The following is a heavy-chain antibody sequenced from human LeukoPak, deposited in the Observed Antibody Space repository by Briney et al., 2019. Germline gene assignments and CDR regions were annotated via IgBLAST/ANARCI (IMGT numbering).Heavy chain of an antibody. D-gene: IGHD6-19*01. CDR3: ARVPSGWYPVDY. Sequence: ASVKVSCKASGYTFTGYYMHWVRQAPGQGLEWMGRINPNSGGTNYAQKFQGRVTMTRDTSISTAYMELSRLRSDDTAVYYCARVPSGWYPVDYWGQGTLVTVSS. CDR2: INPNSGGT. J-gene: IGHJ4*02. V-gene: IGHV1-2*06. CDR1: GYTFTGYY.